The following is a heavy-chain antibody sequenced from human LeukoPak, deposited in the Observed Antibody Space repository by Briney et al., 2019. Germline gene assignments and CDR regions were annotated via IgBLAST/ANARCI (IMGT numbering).Heavy chain of an antibody. D-gene: IGHD1-26*01. CDR1: GFTFSRFW. J-gene: IGHJ4*02. V-gene: IGHV3-7*01. CDR3: ARDYMAGATFQIQGPVDY. Sequence: GGSLRLSCAASGFTFSRFWMTWVRQAPGKGLEWVANINQDGSERYYVDSVKGRFTISRDNAKNSLYLQMNSLRAEDTALYYCARDYMAGATFQIQGPVDYWGQGTLVTVSS. CDR2: INQDGSER.